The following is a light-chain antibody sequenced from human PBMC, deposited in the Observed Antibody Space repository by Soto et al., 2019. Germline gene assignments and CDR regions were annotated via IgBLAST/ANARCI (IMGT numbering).Light chain of an antibody. J-gene: IGKJ1*01. CDR3: QQYNSYWT. V-gene: IGKV1-5*03. Sequence: DIQMTQSPSTLSASVGDRVTITCRASQSISSWLAWYQQKPGKATKVLIYKASSLESGVPSRFSGSGSGTEFTLTISSLQPDDFATYYCQQYNSYWTFGQGTKVEIK. CDR2: KAS. CDR1: QSISSW.